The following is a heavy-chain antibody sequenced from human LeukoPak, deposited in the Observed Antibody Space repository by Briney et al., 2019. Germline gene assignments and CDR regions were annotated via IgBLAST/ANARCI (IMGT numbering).Heavy chain of an antibody. CDR3: ARGSSGWYWGPDY. J-gene: IGHJ4*02. CDR1: GYTFTGYY. CDR2: INPNSGGT. V-gene: IGHV1-2*02. Sequence: ASVKVSCKASGYTFTGYYMHWVRQAPGQGLEWMGWINPNSGGTNYAQKFQGRVTMTRDTSISTAYMELNSLRSDDTAVYYCARGSSGWYWGPDYWGQGTLVSVSS. D-gene: IGHD6-19*01.